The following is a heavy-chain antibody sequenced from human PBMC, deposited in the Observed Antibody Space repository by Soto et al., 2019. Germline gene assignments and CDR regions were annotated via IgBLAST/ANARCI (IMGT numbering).Heavy chain of an antibody. CDR2: FRSGGDDDTT. CDR1: GFTFSSYS. D-gene: IGHD3-10*01. J-gene: IGHJ4*02. V-gene: IGHV3-23*01. CDR3: AKKVNSGSGSQFFDY. Sequence: HPGGSLRLSCAASGFTFSSYSMSWVRQAPGKGLEWVSGFRSGGDDDTTYYADSVRGRFTISRDSSKNTLFLQMNSLRAEDTAIYYCAKKVNSGSGSQFFDYWGQGTLVTVSS.